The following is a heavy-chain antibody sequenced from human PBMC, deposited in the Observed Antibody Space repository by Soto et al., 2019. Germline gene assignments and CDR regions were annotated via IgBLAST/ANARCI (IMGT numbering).Heavy chain of an antibody. D-gene: IGHD1-7*01. CDR1: GGTFSGYA. J-gene: IGHJ6*02. CDR2: IIPIFGTA. Sequence: SVKVSCKASGGTFSGYAIGWVRQAPGQGLEWMGGIIPIFGTANYAQKFQGRVTITADESTSTAYMELSSLRSEDTAVYYCASVLELHYYYGMDVWGQGTTVTVSS. V-gene: IGHV1-69*13. CDR3: ASVLELHYYYGMDV.